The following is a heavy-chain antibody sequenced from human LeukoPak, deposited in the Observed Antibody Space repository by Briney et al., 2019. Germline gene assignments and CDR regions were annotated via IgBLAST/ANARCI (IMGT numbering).Heavy chain of an antibody. D-gene: IGHD2-21*01. CDR3: ARDRPSACSYCSY. CDR1: GFTFSSDG. V-gene: IGHV3-33*01. CDR2: IWIAGSTQ. J-gene: IGHJ4*02. Sequence: GGSLRLSCAASGFTFSSDGMHWVRQAPGTGLEGGAGIWIAGSTQSSADPVKGRLPISKDHSKNTPSLQMTRLPAQTTAVYSCARDRPSACSYCSYWGQGTLVTVSS.